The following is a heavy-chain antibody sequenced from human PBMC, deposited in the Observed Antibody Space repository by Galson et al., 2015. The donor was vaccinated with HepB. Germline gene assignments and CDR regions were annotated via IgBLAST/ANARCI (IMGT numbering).Heavy chain of an antibody. CDR1: GYTFTGYY. D-gene: IGHD2-21*01. Sequence: SVKVSCKASGYTFTGYYMHWVRQAPGQGLEWMGWINPNSGGTNYAQKFQGRVTMTRDTSISTAYMELSRLRSDDTAVYYCARDGSPLDCGGDCYPDYWGQGTLVTVSS. V-gene: IGHV1-2*02. J-gene: IGHJ4*02. CDR2: INPNSGGT. CDR3: ARDGSPLDCGGDCYPDY.